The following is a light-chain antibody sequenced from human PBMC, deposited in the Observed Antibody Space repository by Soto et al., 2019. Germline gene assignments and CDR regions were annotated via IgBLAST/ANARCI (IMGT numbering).Light chain of an antibody. CDR1: QSVASY. CDR3: QQRSNWPLT. V-gene: IGKV3-11*01. J-gene: IGKJ4*01. Sequence: EIVLTQSPATLSLSPGERATLSCRASQSVASYLAWYQQKPGQAPRLLIYDGSSRATGIPARFSGSGSGTDFTLTISSLEPEDFAVYYCQQRSNWPLTFGGGTKVEI. CDR2: DGS.